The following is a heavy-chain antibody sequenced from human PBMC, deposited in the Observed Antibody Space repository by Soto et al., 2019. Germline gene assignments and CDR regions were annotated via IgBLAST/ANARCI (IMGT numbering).Heavy chain of an antibody. CDR1: GGSISSYY. CDR2: IYYSGST. J-gene: IGHJ6*03. Sequence: SETLSLTCTVSGGSISSYYWSWIRQPPGKGLEWIGYIYYSGSTNYNPSLKSRVTISVDTSKIQFSLKLSSVTAADTAVYYCARVGAAANLYYYYYYMDVWGKGTTVTVSS. D-gene: IGHD6-13*01. CDR3: ARVGAAANLYYYYYYMDV. V-gene: IGHV4-59*01.